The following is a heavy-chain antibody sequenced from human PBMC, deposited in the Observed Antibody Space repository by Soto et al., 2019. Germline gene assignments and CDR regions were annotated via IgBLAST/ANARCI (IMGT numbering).Heavy chain of an antibody. CDR3: AHIVVAGLGYYFDY. Sequence: QITLKESGPTLVKPTQTLTLTCTFSGFSLSSTRMAVGWIRQPPGKALEWLALIYWDEDKRYSQFLKSRLTITKDTSKNQVVLTISNMDPVDTARYYCAHIVVAGLGYYFDYWGQGTLVTVSS. CDR1: GFSLSSTRMA. V-gene: IGHV2-5*02. J-gene: IGHJ4*02. D-gene: IGHD6-19*01. CDR2: IYWDEDK.